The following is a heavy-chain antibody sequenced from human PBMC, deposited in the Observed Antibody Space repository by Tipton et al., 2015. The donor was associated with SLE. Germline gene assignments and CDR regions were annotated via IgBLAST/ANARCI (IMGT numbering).Heavy chain of an antibody. V-gene: IGHV4-61*08. J-gene: IGHJ4*02. CDR1: GGSFGSGGYY. D-gene: IGHD6-13*01. CDR3: ARDLGGSSWVN. CDR2: IYYSGST. Sequence: TLSLTCTVSGGSFGSGGYYWSWIRQPPGKGLEWIGYIYYSGSTNYNPSLKSRVTISVDTSKNQFSLKLNSVTAADTAVYFCARDLGGSSWVNWGQGTLVTVSS.